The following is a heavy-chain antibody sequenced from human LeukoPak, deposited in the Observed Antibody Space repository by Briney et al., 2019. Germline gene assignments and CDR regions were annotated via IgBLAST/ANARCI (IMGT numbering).Heavy chain of an antibody. J-gene: IGHJ4*02. CDR2: ISSSSSYI. D-gene: IGHD1-26*01. CDR3: ARDRLVGAFSLDY. V-gene: IGHV3-21*01. CDR1: GFTFSSYS. Sequence: SGGSLRLSCAASGFTFSSYSMNWVRQAPGKGLEWVSSISSSSSYIYYADSVKGRFTISRDNAKNSLYLQMNSLRAEDTAVYYCARDRLVGAFSLDYWGQGTLVTVSS.